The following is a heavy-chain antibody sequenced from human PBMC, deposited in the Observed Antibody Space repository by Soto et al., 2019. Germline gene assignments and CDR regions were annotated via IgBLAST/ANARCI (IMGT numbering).Heavy chain of an antibody. CDR3: VTNRGDYDGSFFAR. J-gene: IGHJ4*02. CDR1: GAPITSGGSY. CDR2: IYYNGNT. Sequence: QVRLQESGPGPVQPSQTLSLSCTVSGAPITSGGSYWTWIRQQPGKGLEWLGYIYYNGNTKYNPSLNSRLTMXLXTXXNQFSLNLESVTAADTAVYFCVTNRGDYDGSFFARWGQGTLVTVSS. V-gene: IGHV4-31*04. D-gene: IGHD4-17*01.